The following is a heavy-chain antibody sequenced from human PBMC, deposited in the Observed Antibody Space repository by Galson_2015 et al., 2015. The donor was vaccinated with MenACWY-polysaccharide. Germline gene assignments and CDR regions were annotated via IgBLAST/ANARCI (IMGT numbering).Heavy chain of an antibody. J-gene: IGHJ4*02. V-gene: IGHV4-38-2*02. D-gene: IGHD4-23*01. CDR2: IFHSGST. CDR1: GDSLSSCYY. Sequence: ETLSLTCNVSGDSLSSCYYWGWIRQPPGKGLEWIGSIFHSGSTYRNPSLGSRLFISIDSSKNQLSLMLTSVTAADTAVYYCTSGRLRWYPFDYWGQGTLVTVSS. CDR3: TSGRLRWYPFDY.